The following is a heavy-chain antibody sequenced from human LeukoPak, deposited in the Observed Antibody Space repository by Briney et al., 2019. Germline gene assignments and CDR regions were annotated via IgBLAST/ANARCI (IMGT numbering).Heavy chain of an antibody. Sequence: ASVKVSCKVSGYTLTELSMHWVRQAPGQGLEWMGIINPSGGSTSYAQKFQGRVTMTRDTSTSTVYMELSSLRSEDTAVYYCASDDSSYWGQGTLVTVSS. V-gene: IGHV1-46*01. J-gene: IGHJ4*02. CDR3: ASDDSSY. D-gene: IGHD3-22*01. CDR1: GYTLTELS. CDR2: INPSGGST.